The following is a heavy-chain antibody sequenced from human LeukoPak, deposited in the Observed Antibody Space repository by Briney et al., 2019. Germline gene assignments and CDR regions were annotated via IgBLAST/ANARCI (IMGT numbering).Heavy chain of an antibody. CDR2: INPSGGST. D-gene: IGHD3-10*01. V-gene: IGHV1-46*01. Sequence: ASVKVSCEASGYTFTSYYMHWVRQAPGQGLEWMGIINPSGGSTSYAQKFQGRATMTRDTSTSTVYMELSSLRSEDTAVYYCARVGRRSGSFDYWGQGTLVTVSS. J-gene: IGHJ4*02. CDR3: ARVGRRSGSFDY. CDR1: GYTFTSYY.